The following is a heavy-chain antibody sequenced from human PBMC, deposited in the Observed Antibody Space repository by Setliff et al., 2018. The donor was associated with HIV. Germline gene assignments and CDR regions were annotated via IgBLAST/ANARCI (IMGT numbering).Heavy chain of an antibody. D-gene: IGHD3-16*02. V-gene: IGHV4-39*07. CDR3: ARARAMWDVWGGYREHYSFDI. CDR2: IYYSGNT. Sequence: LSLTCTVSGGAISSRSYYWGLIRQPPAKGLEWIGSIYYSGNTYYNPSLKSRVTISVDTSKNLFSLQLTSVTAADTAVYYCARARAMWDVWGGYREHYSFDIWGQGTMVT. J-gene: IGHJ3*02. CDR1: GGAISSRSYY.